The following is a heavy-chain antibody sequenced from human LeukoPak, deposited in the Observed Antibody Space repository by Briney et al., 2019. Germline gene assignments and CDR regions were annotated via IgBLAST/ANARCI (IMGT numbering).Heavy chain of an antibody. CDR3: ARGGPQYSSSWYYFDY. Sequence: SETLFLTCTVSGGSISSYYWSWIRQPPGKGLEWIGYIYYSGSTNYNPSLKSRVTISVDTSKNQFSLKLSSVTAADTAVYYCARGGPQYSSSWYYFDYWGQGTLVTVSS. CDR2: IYYSGST. J-gene: IGHJ4*02. CDR1: GGSISSYY. D-gene: IGHD6-13*01. V-gene: IGHV4-59*08.